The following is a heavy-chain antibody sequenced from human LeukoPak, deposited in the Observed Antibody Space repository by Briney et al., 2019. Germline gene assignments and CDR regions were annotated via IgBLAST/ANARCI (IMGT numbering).Heavy chain of an antibody. D-gene: IGHD3-16*01. V-gene: IGHV3-23*01. J-gene: IGHJ4*02. CDR3: AKAEDMITFGGVKEYYFDY. Sequence: PGGSLRLSCAASGFTFSSYAMSWVRQAPGKGLEWVSGISGSGGNTYYADSVKGRFTISRDNSKNTLYLQMNSLRAEDTAVYYCAKAEDMITFGGVKEYYFDYWGQGTLVTVSS. CDR1: GFTFSSYA. CDR2: ISGSGGNT.